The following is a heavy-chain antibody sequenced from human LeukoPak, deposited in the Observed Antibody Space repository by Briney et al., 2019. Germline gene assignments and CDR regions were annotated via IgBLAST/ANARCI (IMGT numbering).Heavy chain of an antibody. CDR2: ISRSSGSSI. CDR1: GFTFSNYE. Sequence: GGSLRLSCAASGFTFSNYEMNRVRQAPGKGLEWVSYISRSSGSSIYYADSVKGRFAISRDNAKNSLYLQMNSLRAEDTAVYYCARDSSGWYYFDYWGQGILVTVSS. CDR3: ARDSSGWYYFDY. J-gene: IGHJ4*02. V-gene: IGHV3-48*03. D-gene: IGHD6-19*01.